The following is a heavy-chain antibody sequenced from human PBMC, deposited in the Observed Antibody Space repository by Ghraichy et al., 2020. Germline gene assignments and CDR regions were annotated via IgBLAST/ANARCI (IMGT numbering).Heavy chain of an antibody. CDR1: GFTFDRHY. Sequence: GESLNISCAASGFTFDRHYMSWVRQAPGKGLEWVANIKQHGNEQFYVDSVKGRFTVSRDNANNLLYLQMNSLRAEDTAVYYCVRESVVVDPDVMDDAFDFWGQGTMVTVSS. D-gene: IGHD5-18*01. V-gene: IGHV3-7*03. J-gene: IGHJ3*01. CDR2: IKQHGNEQ. CDR3: VRESVVVDPDVMDDAFDF.